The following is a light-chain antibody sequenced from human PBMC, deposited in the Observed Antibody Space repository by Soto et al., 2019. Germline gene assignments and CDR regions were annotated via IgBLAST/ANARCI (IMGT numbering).Light chain of an antibody. CDR2: EVS. J-gene: IGLJ1*01. Sequence: QSVLTQPPSVSGSPGQSVTISCTGTSSDVGSNNRVSWYQQPPGTAPKLMIYEVSNRPSGVPDRFSGPKSGNTASLTISGLRAEDEADYYCTSYTSSTTPCVFGTGTKVTVL. V-gene: IGLV2-18*02. CDR1: SSDVGSNNR. CDR3: TSYTSSTTPCV.